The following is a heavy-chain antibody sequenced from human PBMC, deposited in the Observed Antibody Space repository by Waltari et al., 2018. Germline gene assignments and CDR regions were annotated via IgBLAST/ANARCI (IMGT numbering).Heavy chain of an antibody. V-gene: IGHV1-8*02. Sequence: QVQLVQSGAEVKKPGASATVSCKDSGYTFNSYDVNGLQQATRQGLEWMGWMNPNSGNTGYAQKFQGRVTMTRNTSISTAYMELSSLRSEDTAVYYCARVYSYGYPGRTVMDVWGQGTTVTVSS. CDR3: ARVYSYGYPGRTVMDV. CDR1: GYTFNSYD. J-gene: IGHJ6*02. D-gene: IGHD5-18*01. CDR2: MNPNSGNT.